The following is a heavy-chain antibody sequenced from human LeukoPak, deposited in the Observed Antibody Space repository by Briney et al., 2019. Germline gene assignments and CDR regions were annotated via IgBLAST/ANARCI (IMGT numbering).Heavy chain of an antibody. CDR1: GGSISSSSYY. Sequence: SETLSLICTVSGGSISSSSYYWGWIRQPPGKGLEWIGSIYYSGSTYYNPSLKSRVTISVDTSNNQFSLKLSSVTAADTAVYYCARDARNTKANYDFWSGYYTDYYMDVWGKGTTVTVSS. V-gene: IGHV4-39*07. CDR3: ARDARNTKANYDFWSGYYTDYYMDV. CDR2: IYYSGST. D-gene: IGHD3-3*01. J-gene: IGHJ6*03.